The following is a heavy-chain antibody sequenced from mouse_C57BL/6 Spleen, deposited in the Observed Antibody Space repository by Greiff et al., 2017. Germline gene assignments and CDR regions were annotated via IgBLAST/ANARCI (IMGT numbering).Heavy chain of an antibody. CDR2: IYPRSGNT. J-gene: IGHJ4*01. CDR1: GYTFTSYG. Sequence: VMLVESGAELARPGASVKLSCKASGYTFTSYGISWVKQRTGQGLEWIGEIYPRSGNTYYNEKFKSKATLTVDTSSSTAYMQLSSLTSEDSAVYYCAIKGYCKGSMDYWGQRTSVTVSS. V-gene: IGHV1-81*01. D-gene: IGHD3-1*01. CDR3: AIKGYCKGSMDY.